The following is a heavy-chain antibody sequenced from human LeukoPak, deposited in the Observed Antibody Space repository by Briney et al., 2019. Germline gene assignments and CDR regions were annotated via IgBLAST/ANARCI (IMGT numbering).Heavy chain of an antibody. D-gene: IGHD1-26*01. Sequence: EPGRSLRLSRAASGFTFSSYAMTWVRQAPGKGLEWVSGLSGGGGSTYYADSVRGRFTISRDNPKNTLFLQMNSLRAEDTAVYYCAKDLSGNYPYYFDHWGQGTLVTVSS. V-gene: IGHV3-23*01. CDR3: AKDLSGNYPYYFDH. J-gene: IGHJ4*02. CDR1: GFTFSSYA. CDR2: LSGGGGST.